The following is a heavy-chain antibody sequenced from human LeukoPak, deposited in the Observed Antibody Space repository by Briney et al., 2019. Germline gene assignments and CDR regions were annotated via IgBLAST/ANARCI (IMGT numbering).Heavy chain of an antibody. Sequence: GESLKISCKGSGYSFTSYSIGWVRQMPGKGLEWMGIIYPGDSDTRYSPTVQGQVTISADQSISTAYLQWSSLKASDTAMYYCARVGYCSGGSCHKAFDIWGQGTMVTVSS. D-gene: IGHD2-15*01. CDR1: GYSFTSYS. CDR2: IYPGDSDT. J-gene: IGHJ3*02. CDR3: ARVGYCSGGSCHKAFDI. V-gene: IGHV5-51*01.